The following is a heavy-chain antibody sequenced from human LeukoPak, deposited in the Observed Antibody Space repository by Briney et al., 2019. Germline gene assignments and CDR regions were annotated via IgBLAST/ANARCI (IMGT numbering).Heavy chain of an antibody. Sequence: GGSLRLSCAASGFSFETYWMSWVRQAPGKGLEWVGNINQDGTKKYYVGSVRGRVTISRDNAKNSMFLQMDSLRAEDTAVYYCTRELLDGSACAFWGQGTLVTVSS. J-gene: IGHJ4*02. CDR2: INQDGTKK. CDR1: GFSFETYW. V-gene: IGHV3-7*01. CDR3: TRELLDGSACAF. D-gene: IGHD2-15*01.